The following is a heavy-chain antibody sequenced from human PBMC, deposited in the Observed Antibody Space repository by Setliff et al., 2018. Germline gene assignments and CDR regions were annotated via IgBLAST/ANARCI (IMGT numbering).Heavy chain of an antibody. Sequence: SETLSLTCTVSGGSISSGTYYWSWIRQPAGKGLEWIGRLHTSGSIDYNPSLKSRVTISVDTSKNQFSLRLRSVTAADTAVYFCARDNSMVGATDYWGLGTLVTVSS. D-gene: IGHD1-26*01. CDR2: LHTSGSI. V-gene: IGHV4-61*02. J-gene: IGHJ4*02. CDR3: ARDNSMVGATDY. CDR1: GGSISSGTYY.